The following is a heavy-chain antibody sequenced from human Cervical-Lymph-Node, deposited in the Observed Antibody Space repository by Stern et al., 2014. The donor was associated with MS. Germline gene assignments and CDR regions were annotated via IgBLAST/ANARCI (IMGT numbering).Heavy chain of an antibody. J-gene: IGHJ4*02. CDR2: ISSNGQFI. D-gene: IGHD1-26*01. V-gene: IGHV3-21*01. Sequence: EVQLVESGGGLVKPGGSLRLSCAGSGFTFSSDSLNWVRQAPGKGLEWVSSISSNGQFIFYADSLKGRITVSRDNAKNSLFLQLNSLSVEDTAVYYCARSEVGATPFDSWGQGTLVIVSS. CDR1: GFTFSSDS. CDR3: ARSEVGATPFDS.